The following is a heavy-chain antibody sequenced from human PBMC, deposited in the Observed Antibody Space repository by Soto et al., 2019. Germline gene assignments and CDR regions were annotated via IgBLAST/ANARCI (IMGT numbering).Heavy chain of an antibody. J-gene: IGHJ3*01. CDR3: ARVWGGAFDF. Sequence: SETLSLTCAVSGGSISSSYYWSWIRQPPGKGLEWIGYIYYSGSTNYNPSLKSRVTISVDTSKNQFSLKLSSVTAADTAVYYCARVWGGAFDFWGQGTLVTVSS. CDR2: IYYSGST. V-gene: IGHV4-61*01. D-gene: IGHD3-10*01. CDR1: GGSISSSYY.